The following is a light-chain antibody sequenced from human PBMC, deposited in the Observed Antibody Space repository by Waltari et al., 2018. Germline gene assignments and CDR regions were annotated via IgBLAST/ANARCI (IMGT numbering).Light chain of an antibody. J-gene: IGLJ3*02. CDR2: DVS. CDR3: NSYTGSSSWV. V-gene: IGLV2-14*01. CDR1: SSDVGFYNY. Sequence: QSALTQPASVSGSPGPSITISCTGTSSDVGFYNYVSWYQQHPGKAPKLMIYDVSERPSGVSNRFSGSKSGNTASLTISGLQADDEADYYCNSYTGSSSWVFGGGTKLTV.